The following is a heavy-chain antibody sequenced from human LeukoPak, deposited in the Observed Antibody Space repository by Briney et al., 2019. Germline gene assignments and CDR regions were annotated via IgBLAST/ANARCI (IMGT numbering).Heavy chain of an antibody. CDR3: AKDDSGSYYYSWFDP. CDR1: GFTFSSYG. Sequence: GGSLRLSCAASGFTFSSYGMHWVRQAPGKGLEWVAFIRYDGSNKYYADPVKGRFTISRDNSKNTLYLQMNSLRAEDTAVYYCAKDDSGSYYYSWFDPWGQGTLVTVSS. V-gene: IGHV3-30*02. CDR2: IRYDGSNK. D-gene: IGHD1-26*01. J-gene: IGHJ5*02.